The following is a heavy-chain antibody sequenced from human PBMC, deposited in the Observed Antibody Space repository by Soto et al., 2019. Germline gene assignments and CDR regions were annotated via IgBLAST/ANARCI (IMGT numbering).Heavy chain of an antibody. D-gene: IGHD5-12*01. Sequence: ASVKVSCKASGYTFTSYGISWVRQAPGQGLEWMGWISAYNGNTNYAQKLQGRVTMTTDTSTSTAYMELRSLRSDDTAVYYCARDLVATIEYYYGMDVWGQGTTVTVSS. J-gene: IGHJ6*02. CDR3: ARDLVATIEYYYGMDV. V-gene: IGHV1-18*04. CDR2: ISAYNGNT. CDR1: GYTFTSYG.